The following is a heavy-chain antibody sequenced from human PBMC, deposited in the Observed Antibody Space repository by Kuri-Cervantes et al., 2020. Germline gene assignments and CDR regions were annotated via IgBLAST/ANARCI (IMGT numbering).Heavy chain of an antibody. CDR2: ISSSGSTI. CDR3: ASRNSSSSSDR. CDR1: GFTFSDYY. Sequence: GGSLRLSCAASGFTFSDYYMSWIRQAPGKGLEWVSYISSSGSTIYYADSVKGRFTISRDNAKNSLYLQMNSLRAEDTAVYYCASRNSSSSSDRWGQGTLVTVSS. V-gene: IGHV3-11*04. J-gene: IGHJ5*02. D-gene: IGHD6-6*01.